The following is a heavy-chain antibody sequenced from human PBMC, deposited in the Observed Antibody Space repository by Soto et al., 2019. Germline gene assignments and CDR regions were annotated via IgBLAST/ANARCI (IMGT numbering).Heavy chain of an antibody. J-gene: IGHJ4*02. D-gene: IGHD4-17*01. V-gene: IGHV3-7*01. Sequence: GGSLRLSCAASGFTFSSYWMSWVRQAPGKGLEWVANIKQDGSEKYYVDSVKGRFTISRDNAKNSLYLQMNSLRAEDTAVYYCASGPSTVTRYYFDYWGQGTLVTVSS. CDR2: IKQDGSEK. CDR3: ASGPSTVTRYYFDY. CDR1: GFTFSSYW.